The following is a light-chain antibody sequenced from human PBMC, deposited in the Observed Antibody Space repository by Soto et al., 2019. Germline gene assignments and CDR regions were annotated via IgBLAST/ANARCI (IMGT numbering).Light chain of an antibody. J-gene: IGKJ2*01. CDR2: GAS. V-gene: IGKV3-15*01. CDR1: QSVRSN. CDR3: QQYNNWPRT. Sequence: EIVMTQSPATLSVSPGERATLSCRASQSVRSNLAWYQQRPGQAPRLLIYGASTRATGIPARFSGSGSGTEFTLSISRLQSEDFAVYYCQQYNNWPRTFGQGTKLEIK.